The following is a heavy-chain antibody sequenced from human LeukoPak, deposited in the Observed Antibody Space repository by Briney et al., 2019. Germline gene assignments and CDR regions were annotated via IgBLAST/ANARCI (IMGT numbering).Heavy chain of an antibody. CDR1: GFTFSNYS. J-gene: IGHJ4*02. Sequence: GGSLRLSCEASGFTFSNYSMNWVRQAPGKGLEWVSYIRSSSSTIYYADSVKGRFTISRDNAKNSLYLQMNSLRAEDTAFYYCARGGYSYGYDRGAFDHWGQGTLVTVSS. CDR3: ARGGYSYGYDRGAFDH. D-gene: IGHD5-18*01. CDR2: IRSSSSTI. V-gene: IGHV3-48*04.